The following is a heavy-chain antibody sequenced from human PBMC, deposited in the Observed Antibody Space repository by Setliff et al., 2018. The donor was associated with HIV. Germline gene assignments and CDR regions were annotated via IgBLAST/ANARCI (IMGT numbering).Heavy chain of an antibody. CDR3: ARGKTWLRFLDY. Sequence: ASVKVSCKASGYTFNNYGISWVRQAPGQGLEWMGWINTHSGYTNYAQNVQGRVTVTMDTSTGTAYMELRSLKSDDTAVYYCARGKTWLRFLDYWGQGILVTSPQ. CDR2: INTHSGYT. J-gene: IGHJ4*02. CDR1: GYTFNNYG. D-gene: IGHD5-12*01. V-gene: IGHV1-18*01.